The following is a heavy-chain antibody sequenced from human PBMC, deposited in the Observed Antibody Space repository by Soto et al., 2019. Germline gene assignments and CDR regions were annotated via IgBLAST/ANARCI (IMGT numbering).Heavy chain of an antibody. CDR1: GGSFSGYY. J-gene: IGHJ4*02. V-gene: IGHV4-34*01. D-gene: IGHD6-13*01. CDR3: ARGGRRYSSRLDY. Sequence: SETLSLTCAVYGGSFSGYYWSWIRQPPGKGLEWIGEINHSGSTNYNPSLKSRVTISVDTSKNQFSLKLSSVTAADTAVYYCARGGRRYSSRLDYWGQGTLVTVSS. CDR2: INHSGST.